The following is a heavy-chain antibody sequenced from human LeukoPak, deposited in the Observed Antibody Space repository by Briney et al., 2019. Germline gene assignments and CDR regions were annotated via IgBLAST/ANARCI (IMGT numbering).Heavy chain of an antibody. CDR1: GFTFSSYS. CDR2: IKSKSAGETT. V-gene: IGHV3-15*05. D-gene: IGHD4-17*01. J-gene: IGHJ4*02. Sequence: GGSLRLSCAASGFTFSSYSMNWVRQAPGTGLEWVGRIKSKSAGETTEYAASVKGRFTVSREDSKNTVYLQMDSLITEDTGIYYCVTEYYGDYHYWGQGTLVTVSS. CDR3: VTEYYGDYHY.